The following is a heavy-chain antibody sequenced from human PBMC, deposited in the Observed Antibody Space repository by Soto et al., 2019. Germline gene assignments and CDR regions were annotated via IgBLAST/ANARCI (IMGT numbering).Heavy chain of an antibody. V-gene: IGHV1-8*01. CDR3: SLFGSGSKPIDY. CDR2: MNPNSGNT. Sequence: QVQLVQSGAEVKKPGASVKVSWKASGYTFTSYDINWVRQATGQGLEWMGWMNPNSGNTGYAQKFQGRVTMTRNTSISTAYMELSSLRSEDTAVYYCSLFGSGSKPIDYWGQGTLVTVSS. J-gene: IGHJ4*02. D-gene: IGHD3-10*01. CDR1: GYTFTSYD.